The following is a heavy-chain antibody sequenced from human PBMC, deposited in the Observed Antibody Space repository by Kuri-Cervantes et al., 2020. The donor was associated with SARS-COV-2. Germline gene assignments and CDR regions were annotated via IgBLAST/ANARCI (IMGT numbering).Heavy chain of an antibody. D-gene: IGHD2-2*03. Sequence: SETLSLTCTVSGDSISSYYWSWVRQPAGKGLEWIGRIYISGSTNYNPSLESRVTMSIDTSRNQFSLRPSSVTAADTAVYYCAGGYTGWISNWGQGTLVTVSS. J-gene: IGHJ4*02. CDR3: AGGYTGWISN. V-gene: IGHV4-4*07. CDR1: GDSISSYY. CDR2: IYISGST.